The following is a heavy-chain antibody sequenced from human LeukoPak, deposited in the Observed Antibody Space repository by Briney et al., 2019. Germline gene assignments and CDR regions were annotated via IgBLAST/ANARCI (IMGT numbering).Heavy chain of an antibody. CDR1: GFTFSSYW. CDR2: IYPGDSDT. D-gene: IGHD6-13*01. J-gene: IGHJ5*02. CDR3: ARRAGRAAASSHWFDP. Sequence: GGSLRLSCAASGFTFSSYWMSWVRQMPGKGLEWMGIIYPGDSDTRYSPSFQGQVTISADKSISTAYLQWSSLKASDTAMYYCARRAGRAAASSHWFDPWGQGTLVTVSS. V-gene: IGHV5-51*01.